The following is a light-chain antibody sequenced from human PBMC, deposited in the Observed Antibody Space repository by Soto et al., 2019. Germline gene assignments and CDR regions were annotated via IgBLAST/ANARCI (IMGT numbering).Light chain of an antibody. CDR1: QSVGTT. V-gene: IGKV3-15*01. CDR3: QRFNRWPLA. J-gene: IGKJ4*01. CDR2: DTY. Sequence: EIVLTQSPAALSVSPGERATLSCRASQSVGTTLNWYQQKPGQAPRLLIYDTYIRATGIPARFSGSWSGTEFTLTIASLQSEDFGVYYCQRFNRWPLAFGGGTKVEI.